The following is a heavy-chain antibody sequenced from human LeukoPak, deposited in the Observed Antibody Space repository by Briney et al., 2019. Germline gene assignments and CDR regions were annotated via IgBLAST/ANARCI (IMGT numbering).Heavy chain of an antibody. V-gene: IGHV3-48*01. Sequence: GGSLRLSCAASGFTFSSYAMSWVRQAPGGGLEWLSYITSTSNTIYYRDSVKGRFTNSRDNAKNSVYLQMNSLRADDTAVYYCARSSGYPFFDSWGQGTLVTVSS. D-gene: IGHD3-22*01. CDR3: ARSSGYPFFDS. J-gene: IGHJ5*01. CDR1: GFTFSSYA. CDR2: ITSTSNTI.